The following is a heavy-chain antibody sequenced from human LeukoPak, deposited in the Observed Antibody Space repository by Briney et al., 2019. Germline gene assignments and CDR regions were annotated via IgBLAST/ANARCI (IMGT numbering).Heavy chain of an antibody. V-gene: IGHV1-18*01. CDR2: ISAYNGNT. CDR3: ARAYYGGNRPTDY. J-gene: IGHJ4*02. CDR1: GYSFTSFG. Sequence: WASVKVSCTASGYSFTSFGISWVRQAPGQGLEWMGWISAYNGNTDYAQKFQGRVTMTTDTSTSTASMELRSLRSDDTAVYYCARAYYGGNRPTDYWGQGTLVTVSS. D-gene: IGHD4-23*01.